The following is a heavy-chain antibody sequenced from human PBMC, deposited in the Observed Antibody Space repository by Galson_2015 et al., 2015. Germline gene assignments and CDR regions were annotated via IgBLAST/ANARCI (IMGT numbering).Heavy chain of an antibody. CDR3: TTEEGGYYYDTSGYYGHYYGMDV. Sequence: SLRLSCAASGFTFSNVWMSWVRQAPGKGLEWVGRIKSKTDGGTTDYAAPVKGRFTISRDDSKNTLYLQMNSLKTEDTAVYYCTTEEGGYYYDTSGYYGHYYGMDVWGQGTTVSVSS. CDR2: IKSKTDGGTT. V-gene: IGHV3-15*01. J-gene: IGHJ6*02. CDR1: GFTFSNVW. D-gene: IGHD3-22*01.